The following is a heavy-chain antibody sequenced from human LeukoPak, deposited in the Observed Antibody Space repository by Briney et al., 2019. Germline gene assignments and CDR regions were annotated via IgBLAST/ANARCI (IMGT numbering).Heavy chain of an antibody. CDR1: GGSISSGSYY. D-gene: IGHD2-2*01. J-gene: IGHJ3*02. V-gene: IGHV4-61*02. CDR3: ASDCSSTSCPLDAFDI. Sequence: TASETLSLTCTVSGGSISSGSYYWSWIRQPAGKGLEWIGRIYTSGSTNYNPSLKSRVTISVDTSKNQFSLKLSSVTAADTAVYYRASDCSSTSCPLDAFDIWGQGTMVTVSS. CDR2: IYTSGST.